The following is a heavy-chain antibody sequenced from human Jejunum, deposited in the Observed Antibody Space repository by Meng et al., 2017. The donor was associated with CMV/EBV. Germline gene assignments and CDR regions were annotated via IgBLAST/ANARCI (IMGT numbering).Heavy chain of an antibody. CDR3: AGGLGGTIDY. V-gene: IGHV1-69*04. CDR2: IIPVFDKT. D-gene: IGHD1-26*01. CDR1: GSTFSNSA. J-gene: IGHJ4*02. Sequence: VSCTASGSTFSNSATSWLRQAPGQGLEWMGNIIPVFDKTNYAQKFQGRVTITADRSTNTAYMELSSLRSDDTAIYYCAGGLGGTIDYWGQGTLVTVSS.